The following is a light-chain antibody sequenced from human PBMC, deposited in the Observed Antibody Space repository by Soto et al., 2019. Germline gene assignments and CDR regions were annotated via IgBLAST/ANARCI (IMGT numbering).Light chain of an antibody. CDR2: GAS. V-gene: IGKV3D-15*01. CDR1: QSVSSN. CDR3: QHYNNWLGT. J-gene: IGKJ4*01. Sequence: EIVMTQSPATLSVSPGERATLSCRASQSVSSNLAWYQQKPGQAPRLLIYGASTRATGIPDRFGGSGSGTDFTLTVSRLEPEDFAVYYCQHYNNWLGTFGGGTKVDIK.